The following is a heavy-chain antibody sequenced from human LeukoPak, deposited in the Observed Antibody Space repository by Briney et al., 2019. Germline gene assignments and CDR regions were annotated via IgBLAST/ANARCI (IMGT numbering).Heavy chain of an antibody. J-gene: IGHJ4*02. CDR3: ARGSYERYYFDC. Sequence: SETLSLTCTVSGASISSYYWTWIRQPPGKGLDWIGYIYYSGTTNYNPSLKSRVTISVDTSKNQFSLKLTSVTAADTAVYYCARGSYERYYFDCWGQGTLVTVSS. V-gene: IGHV4-59*01. CDR1: GASISSYY. CDR2: IYYSGTT. D-gene: IGHD5-12*01.